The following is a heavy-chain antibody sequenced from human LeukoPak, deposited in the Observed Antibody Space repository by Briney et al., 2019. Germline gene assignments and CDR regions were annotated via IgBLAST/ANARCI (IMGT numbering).Heavy chain of an antibody. Sequence: ASAKVSCKASGYTFTSYGISWVRQAPGQGLEWMGWISAYNGNTNYAQKLQGRVTMTTDTSTSTAYMELRSLRSDDTAVYCCARADYSSSEYYYYMDVWGKGTTVTVSS. J-gene: IGHJ6*03. CDR1: GYTFTSYG. V-gene: IGHV1-18*01. CDR3: ARADYSSSEYYYYMDV. D-gene: IGHD6-6*01. CDR2: ISAYNGNT.